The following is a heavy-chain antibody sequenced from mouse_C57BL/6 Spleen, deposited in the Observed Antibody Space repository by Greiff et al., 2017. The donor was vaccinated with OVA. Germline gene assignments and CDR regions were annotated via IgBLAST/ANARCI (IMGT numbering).Heavy chain of an antibody. J-gene: IGHJ4*01. V-gene: IGHV2-5*01. CDR2: IWRGGST. CDR3: AKKAQGYGSDAMDY. CDR1: GFSLTSYG. D-gene: IGHD1-1*01. Sequence: VKLMESGPGLVQPSQSLSITCTVSGFSLTSYGVHWVRQSPGKGLEWLGVIWRGGSTDYNAAFMSRLSITKDNSKSQVFFKMNSLQADDTAIYYCAKKAQGYGSDAMDYWGQGTSVTVSS.